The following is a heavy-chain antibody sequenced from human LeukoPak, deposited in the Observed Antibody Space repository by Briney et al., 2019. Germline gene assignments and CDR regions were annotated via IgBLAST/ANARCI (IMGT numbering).Heavy chain of an antibody. Sequence: ETLSLTCAVSGNSISSTYYWGWIRQPPGKGLEWIGNIYHSGSTYYNPSLKSRVTISIDTSKNQFSLKLNSVTAADTAVYYCARSVAGIFDYWGQGTLVTVSS. CDR2: IYHSGST. CDR3: ARSVAGIFDY. CDR1: GNSISSTYY. J-gene: IGHJ4*02. V-gene: IGHV4-38-2*01. D-gene: IGHD6-19*01.